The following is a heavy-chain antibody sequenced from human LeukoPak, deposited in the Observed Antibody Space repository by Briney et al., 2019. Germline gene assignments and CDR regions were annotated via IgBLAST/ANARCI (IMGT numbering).Heavy chain of an antibody. J-gene: IGHJ5*02. CDR2: IYYSGST. CDR3: ARAGLRYFDWLYALFDP. D-gene: IGHD3-9*01. CDR1: GGSISGYY. V-gene: IGHV4-59*01. Sequence: SETLSLTCTVSGGSISGYYWSWIRQPPGKGLEWIGFIYYSGSTNYNPSLKSRVTISLDTSKNQFSLKLTSVTAADTAVFYCARAGLRYFDWLYALFDPWGQGTLVTVSS.